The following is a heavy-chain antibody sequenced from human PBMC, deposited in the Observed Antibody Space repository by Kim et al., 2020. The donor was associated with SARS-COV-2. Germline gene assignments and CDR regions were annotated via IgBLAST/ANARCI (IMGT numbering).Heavy chain of an antibody. CDR3: AKDRSPGSYGYVALVY. J-gene: IGHJ4*02. D-gene: IGHD5-18*01. V-gene: IGHV3-33*06. Sequence: VTGRLTTSRDNSKTTLYLQMNSLRAEDTAVYYCAKDRSPGSYGYVALVYWGQGTLVTVSS.